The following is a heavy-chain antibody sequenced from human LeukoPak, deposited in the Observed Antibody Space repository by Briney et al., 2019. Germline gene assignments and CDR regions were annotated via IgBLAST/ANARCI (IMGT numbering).Heavy chain of an antibody. Sequence: ASVKVSCKASGYTFTSYDINWVRQATGQGLEWMGWMNPNSGNTGYAQKFQGRVTITADKSTSTAYMELSSLRSEDTAVYYCARKSHNYDSSGYPFDYWGQGTLVTVSS. CDR1: GYTFTSYD. CDR3: ARKSHNYDSSGYPFDY. CDR2: MNPNSGNT. J-gene: IGHJ4*02. V-gene: IGHV1-8*01. D-gene: IGHD3-22*01.